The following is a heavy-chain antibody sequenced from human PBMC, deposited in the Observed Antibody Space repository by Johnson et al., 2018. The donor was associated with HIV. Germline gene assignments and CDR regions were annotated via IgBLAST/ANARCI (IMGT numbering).Heavy chain of an antibody. CDR3: AREFGQASSYAFDI. J-gene: IGHJ3*02. CDR2: IKQDGSEE. Sequence: VQLVESGGGLVQPGGSLRLSCAASGFTYSSYWMSWVRQAPGKGLEWLDNIKQDGSEEYYVDSVKGRSTSSRDNAKNSLYLQMNSLRAEDTAVYYCAREFGQASSYAFDIWGQGTMVTVSS. D-gene: IGHD3/OR15-3a*01. CDR1: GFTYSSYW. V-gene: IGHV3-7*01.